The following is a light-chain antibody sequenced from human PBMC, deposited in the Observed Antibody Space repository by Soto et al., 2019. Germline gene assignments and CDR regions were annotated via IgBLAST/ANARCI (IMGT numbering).Light chain of an antibody. Sequence: QSALTQPPSVSGSPGQSVTISCTGTSSDVGSYNRVSWYQQPPGTAPKLMIYEVTNRPSGVPNRFSASKSGNTASLTISGLQAEDEADYYCTSYTSSRTWVFGGWTKLTVL. CDR2: EVT. CDR1: SSDVGSYNR. V-gene: IGLV2-18*02. J-gene: IGLJ3*02. CDR3: TSYTSSRTWV.